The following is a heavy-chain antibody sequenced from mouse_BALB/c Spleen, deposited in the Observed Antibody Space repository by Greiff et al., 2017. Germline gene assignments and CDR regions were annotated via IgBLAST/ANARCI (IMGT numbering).Heavy chain of an antibody. CDR2: ISTYYGDA. D-gene: IGHD1-1*01. J-gene: IGHJ4*01. V-gene: IGHV1S137*01. CDR3: ARGNYGTAMDY. Sequence: VQLQESGAELVRPGVSVKISCKGSGYTFTDYAMHWVKQSHAKSLEWIGVISTYYGDASYNQKFKGKATMTVDKSSSTAYMELARLTSEDSAIYYCARGNYGTAMDYWGQGTSVTVSS. CDR1: GYTFTDYA.